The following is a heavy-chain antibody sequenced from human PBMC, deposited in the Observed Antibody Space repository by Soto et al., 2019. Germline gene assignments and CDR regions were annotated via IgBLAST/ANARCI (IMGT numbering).Heavy chain of an antibody. CDR2: IDTSGNT. J-gene: IGHJ6*02. V-gene: IGHV4-4*07. CDR3: ARYSSNWFQTEGMDV. D-gene: IGHD6-13*01. Sequence: SETLSLTCAVSGGSISTYYWSWIRQPAGKGLEWIGRIDTSGNTNYNPSLKSRVTMSVDTSKKQFSLKLTSVTAADTAVYYCARYSSNWFQTEGMDVWGQGTTVTVSS. CDR1: GGSISTYY.